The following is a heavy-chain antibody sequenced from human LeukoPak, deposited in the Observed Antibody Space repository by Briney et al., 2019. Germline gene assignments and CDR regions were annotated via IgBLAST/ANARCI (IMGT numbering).Heavy chain of an antibody. CDR1: GYTFSSYG. CDR2: ISAYNGNT. J-gene: IGHJ4*02. CDR3: ARKVGATGGIDY. V-gene: IGHV1-18*01. D-gene: IGHD1-26*01. Sequence: ASVKVSCKPSGYTFSSYGISWVRQAPGQGLEWMGWISAYNGNTDYAEKFQDRVTMNTDTSTSTAYMELRSLRSDDTAVYYCARKVGATGGIDYWGQGTLVTVSS.